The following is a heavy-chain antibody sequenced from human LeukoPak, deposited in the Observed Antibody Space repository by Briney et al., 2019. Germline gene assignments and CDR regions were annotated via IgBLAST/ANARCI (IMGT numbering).Heavy chain of an antibody. CDR2: IDTDGRSTTST. CDR1: GFTFNTYW. Sequence: GGSLRLSCAASGFTFNTYWMHWVRQAPGKGLVWVSRIDTDGRSTTSTSYAESVKGRFTMSRDNAKNTLYLQMNNLRADDTAVYYCARDPRSGTGIWGQGTLVTVSS. V-gene: IGHV3-74*01. CDR3: ARDPRSGTGI. J-gene: IGHJ4*02. D-gene: IGHD1-1*01.